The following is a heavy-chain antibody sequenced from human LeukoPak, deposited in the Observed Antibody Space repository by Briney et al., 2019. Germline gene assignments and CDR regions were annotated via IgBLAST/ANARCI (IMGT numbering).Heavy chain of an antibody. CDR2: VFHTGST. Sequence: PSETLSLTCSVSGGSISSHYWSWIRQPPGKGLEWIGYVFHTGSTNHNPSLKSRVTISIDTSKNQFSLKLSSVTAADTAVYYCARSNPYYYMDVWGKGTTVTVSS. D-gene: IGHD1-14*01. CDR1: GGSISSHY. J-gene: IGHJ6*03. V-gene: IGHV4-59*11. CDR3: ARSNPYYYMDV.